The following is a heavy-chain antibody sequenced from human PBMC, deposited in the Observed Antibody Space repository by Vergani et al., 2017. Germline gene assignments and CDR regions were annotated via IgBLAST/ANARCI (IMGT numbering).Heavy chain of an antibody. CDR1: GFTFSSYG. J-gene: IGHJ4*02. V-gene: IGHV3-33*01. D-gene: IGHD3-22*01. CDR2: IWYDGSNK. Sequence: QVQLVESGGGVVQPGRSLRLSCAASGFTFSSYGMHWVRQAPGKGLEWVAVIWYDGSNKYYADSVKGRFTISRDNSKNTLYLQMNSLRAEDTAVYYCARDPNSSGYYFVYWGQGPLVTVSS. CDR3: ARDPNSSGYYFVY.